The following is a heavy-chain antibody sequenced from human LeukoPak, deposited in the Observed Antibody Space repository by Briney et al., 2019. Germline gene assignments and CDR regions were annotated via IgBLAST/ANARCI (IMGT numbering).Heavy chain of an antibody. D-gene: IGHD4-17*01. CDR3: TKDLYGDYQSDY. J-gene: IGHJ4*02. V-gene: IGHV3-23*01. CDR1: GFTFSSEA. CDR2: ISSSGGRT. Sequence: GGSLRLSCTVSGFTFSSEAMGWVRQAPGKGLEWVSTISSSGGRTYYADSVKGRFTFSRDDSKNTLYLQMNSLRAEDTAVYYCTKDLYGDYQSDYWGQGTLVIVSS.